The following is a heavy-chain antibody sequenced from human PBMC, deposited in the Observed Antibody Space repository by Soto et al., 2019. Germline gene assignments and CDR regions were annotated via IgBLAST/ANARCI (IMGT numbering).Heavy chain of an antibody. CDR1: GFTLTNEN. CDR2: ISSRSTFI. V-gene: IGHV3-21*04. Sequence: PGGSLRLSCTVLGFTLTNENMNWVRQAPGKGLEWVSSISSRSTFINYADSVRGRFTISRDNSKNMLYLQMSSLRAEDSAVYYCARGSKDSYPGSRIFDFWGRGTLVTVSS. D-gene: IGHD3-10*01. CDR3: ARGSKDSYPGSRIFDF. J-gene: IGHJ4*02.